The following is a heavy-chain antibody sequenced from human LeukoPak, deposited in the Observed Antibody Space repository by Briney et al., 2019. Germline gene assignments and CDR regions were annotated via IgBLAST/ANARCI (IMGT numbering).Heavy chain of an antibody. CDR1: GFTFSSYG. Sequence: GGSLTLSCAASGFTFSSYGMNWVRQAPGKGLEWVAFIRYGGSNKYYADSVKRRFSISRDNSKDTLYLQMNSVRAEGTAVCYCAKDGNSGYYFYFFDYWGQGTLVTVSS. D-gene: IGHD5-12*01. V-gene: IGHV3-30*02. CDR3: AKDGNSGYYFYFFDY. J-gene: IGHJ4*02. CDR2: IRYGGSNK.